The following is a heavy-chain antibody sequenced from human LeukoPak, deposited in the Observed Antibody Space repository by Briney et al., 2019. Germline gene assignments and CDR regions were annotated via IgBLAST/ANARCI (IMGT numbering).Heavy chain of an antibody. Sequence: SETLSLTCTVSGGSISSYYWSWIRQPPRKGLEWIGYIYTSGSTNYNPSLKSRVTISVDTSKNQFSLKLSSVTAADTAVYYCARRLVEDSSGYYSSAFDIWGQGTMVTVSS. CDR3: ARRLVEDSSGYYSSAFDI. CDR1: GGSISSYY. V-gene: IGHV4-4*09. J-gene: IGHJ3*02. CDR2: IYTSGST. D-gene: IGHD3-22*01.